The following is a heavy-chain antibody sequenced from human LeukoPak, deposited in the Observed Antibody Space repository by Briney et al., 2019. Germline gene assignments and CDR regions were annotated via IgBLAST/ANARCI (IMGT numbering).Heavy chain of an antibody. J-gene: IGHJ6*03. CDR3: ARGAPVATAYYYMDV. CDR2: ITSDGTST. Sequence: LAGGSMRLSCAASGFSFSTTWMHWVRQPPGQGLVWVARITSDGTSTSYAESVKGRFTISRDNAKNSLYLQMNSLRAEDTAVYYCARGAPVATAYYYMDVWGKGTTVTISS. CDR1: GFSFSTTW. V-gene: IGHV3-74*03. D-gene: IGHD5-12*01.